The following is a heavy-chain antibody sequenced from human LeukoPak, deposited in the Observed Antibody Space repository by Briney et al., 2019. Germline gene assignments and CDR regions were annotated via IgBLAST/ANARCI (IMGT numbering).Heavy chain of an antibody. V-gene: IGHV4-59*08. CDR2: IYYSGST. CDR1: GGSISSSY. D-gene: IGHD6-19*01. J-gene: IGHJ4*02. Sequence: PSETLSLTCTVSGGSISSSYWTWVRQPPGKGLEWIGCIYYSGSTNYNPSLKSRVTISLDTSKNQFSLHLSSVTAADTAVYYCARHYSGGPQYFDYWGQGTLVTVSS. CDR3: ARHYSGGPQYFDY.